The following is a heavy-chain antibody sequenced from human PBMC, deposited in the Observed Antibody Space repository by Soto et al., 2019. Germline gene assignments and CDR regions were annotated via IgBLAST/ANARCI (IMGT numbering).Heavy chain of an antibody. CDR3: AGGVSAGVDY. J-gene: IGHJ4*02. D-gene: IGHD1-26*01. CDR2: MQPSTGRT. V-gene: IGHV1-8*01. Sequence: QVQLVQSRAEVREPGASVKVSCKASGYSFTSLDIKWVRQTAGQGRERMGWMQPSTGRTGYAQKFQGRVTMTRDTSINTAYMELTTLTSDDTAFYYCAGGVSAGVDYWGQGTLVTVSS. CDR1: GYSFTSLD.